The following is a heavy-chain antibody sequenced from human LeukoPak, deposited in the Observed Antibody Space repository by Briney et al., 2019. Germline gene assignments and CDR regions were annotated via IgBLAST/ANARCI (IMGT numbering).Heavy chain of an antibody. CDR1: GYSISSGYY. CDR3: ATIRSRKWGFDY. Sequence: SETLSLTCTVSGYSISSGYYWSWIRQPPGKGLGWIGEINHSGSTNYNPSLKSRGTISVDTSKTQFSLKLTSVTAADTAVYYCATIRSRKWGFDYWGQGTLVTVSS. J-gene: IGHJ4*02. V-gene: IGHV4-38-2*02. D-gene: IGHD1-26*01. CDR2: INHSGST.